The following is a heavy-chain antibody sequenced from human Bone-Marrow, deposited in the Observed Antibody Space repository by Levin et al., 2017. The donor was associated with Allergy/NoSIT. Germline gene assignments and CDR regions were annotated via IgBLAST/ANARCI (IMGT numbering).Heavy chain of an antibody. CDR3: ATDERHMGAPDY. CDR2: YDPEDGET. CDR1: GYPLTDLS. J-gene: IGHJ4*02. D-gene: IGHD1-26*01. Sequence: ASVKVSCKISGYPLTDLSTYWVRQSPGKGLEWMGGYDPEDGETVYAEKFQGRVTMTEDTSTDTAYMEVTSLRSDDTAVYYCATDERHMGAPDYWGQGTLVTVSS. V-gene: IGHV1-24*01.